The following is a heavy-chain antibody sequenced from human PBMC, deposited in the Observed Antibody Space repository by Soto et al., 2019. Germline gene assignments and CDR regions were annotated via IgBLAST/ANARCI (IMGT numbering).Heavy chain of an antibody. D-gene: IGHD3-22*01. V-gene: IGHV4-39*01. CDR1: GGSISSSSYS. J-gene: IGHJ6*02. CDR2: IYYGGGT. CDR3: ARRGGGTSGCLNYYALDV. Sequence: SETLSLTCIVSGGSISSSSYSWGWIRQSPGKGLEWLGSIYYGGGTSYNPSLKGRISIWVDTSKTQFSLKLRSVTAADTAVYYCARRGGGTSGCLNYYALDVWGQGPTVTVSS.